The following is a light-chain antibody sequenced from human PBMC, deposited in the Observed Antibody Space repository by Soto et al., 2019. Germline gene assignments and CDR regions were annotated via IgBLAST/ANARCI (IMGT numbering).Light chain of an antibody. V-gene: IGKV3-20*01. Sequence: IVLTQSPGTLSLSPGERATLSCRASQSVSRNYLAWYQQKPGQAPRLLIFGASSRATGIPDRFRGSGSGKDFTLTISRLEPEDFGVYFCQQYGRSPLTFGGGTKVEIK. CDR3: QQYGRSPLT. J-gene: IGKJ4*01. CDR2: GAS. CDR1: QSVSRNY.